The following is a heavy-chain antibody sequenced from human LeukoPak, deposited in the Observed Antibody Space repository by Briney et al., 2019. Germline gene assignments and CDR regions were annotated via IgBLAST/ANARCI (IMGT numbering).Heavy chain of an antibody. CDR1: GYSFTTYW. V-gene: IGHV5-10-1*01. D-gene: IGHD6-13*01. J-gene: IGHJ4*02. CDR3: ARHAKAYGSSCDY. Sequence: GESLKISGKGSGYSFTTYWISWVRQMPGKGLEWLGRIDPSDSYTNYSPSFQGHVTISADKSFSTAYRQWTSLKASDTAMYYCARHAKAYGSSCDYWGQGTLVTVSS. CDR2: IDPSDSYT.